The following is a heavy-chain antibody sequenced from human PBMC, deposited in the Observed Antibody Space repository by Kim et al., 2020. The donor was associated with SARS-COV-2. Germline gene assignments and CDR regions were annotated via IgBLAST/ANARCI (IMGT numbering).Heavy chain of an antibody. V-gene: IGHV1-3*01. D-gene: IGHD1-1*01. CDR3: AREFLTRTSLQAFDL. J-gene: IGHJ4*02. Sequence: SPHFQDRVSITRDTSATTAYMELSSLTSEDTAVYFCAREFLTRTSLQAFDLWGQGTLVTVSS.